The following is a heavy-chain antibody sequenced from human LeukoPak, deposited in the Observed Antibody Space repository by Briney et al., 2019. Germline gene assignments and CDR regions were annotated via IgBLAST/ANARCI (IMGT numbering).Heavy chain of an antibody. J-gene: IGHJ4*02. CDR2: INPSAITT. V-gene: IGHV1-46*01. CDR3: ARDEGYIVGSHHVDY. CDR1: GYTFTSFY. D-gene: IGHD1-26*01. Sequence: ASVKVSCKASGYTFTSFYVHWVRQAPGQGLEWMGIINPSAITTSYAQKLQGKVTMTRDTSTSTVYLELSSLKSEDTAVYYCARDEGYIVGSHHVDYWGQGTLVTVSS.